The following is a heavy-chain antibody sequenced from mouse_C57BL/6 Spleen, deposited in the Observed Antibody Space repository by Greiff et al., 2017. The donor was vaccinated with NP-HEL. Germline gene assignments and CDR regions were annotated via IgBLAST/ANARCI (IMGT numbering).Heavy chain of an antibody. Sequence: EVQLVESGGGLVKPGGSLKLSCAASGFTFSDYGMHWVRQAPEKGLEWVAYISSGSSTIYYADTVKGRFTISRDNAKNTLFLQMTSLRSEDTAMYYCARRRWDYFDYWGQGTTLTVSS. CDR2: ISSGSSTI. J-gene: IGHJ2*01. CDR3: ARRRWDYFDY. D-gene: IGHD2-3*01. V-gene: IGHV5-17*01. CDR1: GFTFSDYG.